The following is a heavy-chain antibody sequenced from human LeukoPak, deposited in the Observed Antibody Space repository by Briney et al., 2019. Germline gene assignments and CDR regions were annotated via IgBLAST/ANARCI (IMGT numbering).Heavy chain of an antibody. J-gene: IGHJ4*02. CDR2: IYPSGRS. CDR1: GGSISTDY. D-gene: IGHD3-10*01. V-gene: IGHV4-4*09. CDR3: ASFYYGSGLAVDY. Sequence: PSETLSLTCTVSGGSISTDYWNWIRQPPGKGLEWIGYIYPSGRSNHSPSLKSRVTISADTSKRQFSLKLTSVTAADTAIYYCASFYYGSGLAVDYWGQGILVTVSS.